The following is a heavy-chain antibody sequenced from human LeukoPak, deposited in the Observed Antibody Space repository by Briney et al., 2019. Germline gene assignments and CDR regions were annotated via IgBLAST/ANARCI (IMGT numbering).Heavy chain of an antibody. Sequence: PGGSLRLSCAASGFTFSSYEMNWVRQAPGKGLEWVSYISSSGSTIYYADSVKGRFTISRDNAKNSLYLQMNSLRAEDTAVYYCARGAAAMMGYYYYYGMDVWGQGTTVTDSS. J-gene: IGHJ6*02. CDR3: ARGAAAMMGYYYYYGMDV. V-gene: IGHV3-48*03. D-gene: IGHD2-2*01. CDR2: ISSSGSTI. CDR1: GFTFSSYE.